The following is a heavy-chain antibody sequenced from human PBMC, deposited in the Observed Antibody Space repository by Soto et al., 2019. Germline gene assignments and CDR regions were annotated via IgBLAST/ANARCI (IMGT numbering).Heavy chain of an antibody. J-gene: IGHJ4*02. CDR1: GFTFSSYA. CDR3: AKEGEKLDDFWSGYYPFDY. CDR2: ISGSGGST. Sequence: GGSLRLSCAASGFTFSSYAMSWVRQAPGKGLEWVSAISGSGGSTYYADSVKGRFTISRDNSKNTLYLQMNSLRAEDTAVYYCAKEGEKLDDFWSGYYPFDYWGQGTLVTVSS. D-gene: IGHD3-3*01. V-gene: IGHV3-23*01.